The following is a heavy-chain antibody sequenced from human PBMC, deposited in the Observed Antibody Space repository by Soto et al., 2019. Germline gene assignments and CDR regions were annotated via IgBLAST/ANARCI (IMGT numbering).Heavy chain of an antibody. Sequence: GASVKVSCKASGYPFIGYSIHWVRQAPGQGLEWMGWINPNSGGTNYAQRVPGWVTMTRDPSISTAYMELSRLRSDDTAVYYWATHYSRGDAFDIWGQGT. D-gene: IGHD2-2*01. V-gene: IGHV1-2*04. CDR1: GYPFIGYS. CDR2: INPNSGGT. J-gene: IGHJ3*02. CDR3: ATHYSRGDAFDI.